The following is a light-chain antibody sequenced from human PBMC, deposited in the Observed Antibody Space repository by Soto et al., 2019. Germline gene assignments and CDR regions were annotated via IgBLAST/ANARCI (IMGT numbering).Light chain of an antibody. CDR1: QSVSTF. CDR3: QQRGYWPQT. Sequence: EIVLTQSPATLSLSPGERATLSCRASQSVSTFLAWYQQKPGQAPRLLISDASNRATGIPARFSGSGSGTDFTLSISSVEFVDFTVYYCQQRGYWPQTFGQGTKVEIK. CDR2: DAS. V-gene: IGKV3-11*01. J-gene: IGKJ1*01.